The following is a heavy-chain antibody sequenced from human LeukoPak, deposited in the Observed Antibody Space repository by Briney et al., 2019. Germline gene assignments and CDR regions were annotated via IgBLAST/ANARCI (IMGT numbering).Heavy chain of an antibody. D-gene: IGHD2-2*02. CDR2: IYHSGNS. CDR3: ARDTPRRGYCSSTSCYKRYAFDI. J-gene: IGHJ3*02. V-gene: IGHV4-38-2*02. CDR1: GYSISSNYY. Sequence: KPSETLSLTCAVSGYSISSNYYWGWIRQPPGKGLEWIGGIYHSGNSYYNPALKSRVTISVDTSKNQFSLKLSSVTAADTAVYYCARDTPRRGYCSSTSCYKRYAFDIWGQGTMVTVSS.